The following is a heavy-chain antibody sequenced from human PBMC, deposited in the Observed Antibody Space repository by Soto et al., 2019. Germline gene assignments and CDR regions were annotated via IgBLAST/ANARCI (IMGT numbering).Heavy chain of an antibody. CDR2: ISYDEINK. J-gene: IGHJ4*02. V-gene: IGHV3-30-3*01. CDR1: GFTFSSYA. D-gene: IGHD6-6*01. Sequence: GGSLRLSCAASGFTFSSYAMHWARQAQGKGLEWVAVISYDEINKYHADSVKGRFTISRDNSQNTLYLQMNSLRVEDTAVYYCARDVNIAARAGGIDDWGQGTLVTVSS. CDR3: ARDVNIAARAGGIDD.